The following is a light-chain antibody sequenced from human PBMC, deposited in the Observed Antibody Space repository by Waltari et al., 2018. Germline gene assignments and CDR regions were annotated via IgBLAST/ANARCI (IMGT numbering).Light chain of an antibody. CDR3: QQYDS. J-gene: IGKJ2*01. CDR2: KAS. CDR1: QSISSW. V-gene: IGKV1-5*03. Sequence: DIQMTQSPSTLSASVGDRVTITCRASQSISSWLAWYQQKPGKAPKLLIYKASSLESGVPSRFSGSGSGTEFTLTISSLQPDDFATYYCQQYDSFGQGTKLEIK.